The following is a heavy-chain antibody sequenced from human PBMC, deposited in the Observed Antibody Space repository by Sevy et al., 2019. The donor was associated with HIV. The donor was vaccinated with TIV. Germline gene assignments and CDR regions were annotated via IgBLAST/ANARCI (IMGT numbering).Heavy chain of an antibody. CDR1: GYTLTELS. V-gene: IGHV1-24*01. CDR3: ATGGFATYYDILTGDRKQDYGMDV. CDR2: LFPEDGET. J-gene: IGHJ6*02. Sequence: ASVKVSCKVSGYTLTELSMHWVRQAPGKRLEWMGGLFPEDGETICAQKFQGRVTITEDTSTDTAYMELSSLRSEDTDVYYCATGGFATYYDILTGDRKQDYGMDVWGQGTTVTVSS. D-gene: IGHD3-9*01.